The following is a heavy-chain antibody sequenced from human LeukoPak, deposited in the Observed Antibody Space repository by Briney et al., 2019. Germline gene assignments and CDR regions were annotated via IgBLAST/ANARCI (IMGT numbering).Heavy chain of an antibody. Sequence: ASVKVSCKASGYTFTSYDINWVRQATGQGLEWMGWMNPNSGNTGYAQKLQGRVTITRNTSISTAYMELSRLRSDDTAVYYCARDQTYSLLRYFDWFPFDYWGQGTLVTVSS. D-gene: IGHD3-9*01. V-gene: IGHV1-8*03. J-gene: IGHJ4*02. CDR2: MNPNSGNT. CDR1: GYTFTSYD. CDR3: ARDQTYSLLRYFDWFPFDY.